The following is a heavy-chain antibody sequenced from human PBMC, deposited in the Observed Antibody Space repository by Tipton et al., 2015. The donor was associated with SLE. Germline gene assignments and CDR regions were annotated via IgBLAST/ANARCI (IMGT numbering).Heavy chain of an antibody. D-gene: IGHD6-6*01. V-gene: IGHV4-30-2*01. CDR1: GGSISTGGYS. J-gene: IGHJ4*02. CDR2: IYRSGNT. Sequence: LRLSCAVFGGSISTGGYSWSWIRQPPGKGLEWIAYIYRSGNTHYNPSLKSRVTMSVDKSKNQFSLNVTAVTAADTAVYFCARGYSTSGSYYFDNWGQGALVTVSS. CDR3: ARGYSTSGSYYFDN.